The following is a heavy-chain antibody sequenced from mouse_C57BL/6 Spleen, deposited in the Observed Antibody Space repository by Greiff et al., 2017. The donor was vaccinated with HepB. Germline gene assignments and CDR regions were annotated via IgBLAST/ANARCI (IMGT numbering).Heavy chain of an antibody. Sequence: VQLQQSGPELVKPGASVKISCKASGYAFSSSWMNWVKQRPGKGLEWIGRIYPGDGDTNYNEKFKSKATLTVDKSSSTAYMQLSSLTSEDSAVYYCASFQWGQGTTLTVSS. CDR3: ASFQ. CDR2: IYPGDGDT. J-gene: IGHJ2*01. V-gene: IGHV1-82*01. CDR1: GYAFSSSW.